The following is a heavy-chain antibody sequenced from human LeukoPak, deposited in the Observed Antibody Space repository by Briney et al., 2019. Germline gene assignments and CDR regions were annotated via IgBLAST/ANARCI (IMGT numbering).Heavy chain of an antibody. CDR2: IYYSGST. D-gene: IGHD6-13*01. V-gene: IGHV4-59*01. J-gene: IGHJ4*02. CDR1: GGSISSYY. Sequence: PSETLSLTCTVSGGSISSYYWSWIRQPPGKGLEWIGYIYYSGSTHYNPSLKSRVTISVDTSKNQFSLKLSSVTAADTAVYYCARSGYSDNWYYFDYWGQGTLVTVSS. CDR3: ARSGYSDNWYYFDY.